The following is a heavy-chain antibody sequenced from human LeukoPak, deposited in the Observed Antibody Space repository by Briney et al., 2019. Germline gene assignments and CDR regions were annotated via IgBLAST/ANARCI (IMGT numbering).Heavy chain of an antibody. CDR1: GGTFISYV. Sequence: SVKVSCKASGGTFISYVISWVRQAPGQGLEWMGGIIPIFGTANYAQKFQGRVTITADESTSTAYVELSSLRSEDTAVYYCARDSSEFRSLLFHWGQGTLVTVSS. CDR2: IIPIFGTA. CDR3: ARDSSEFRSLLFH. J-gene: IGHJ1*01. V-gene: IGHV1-69*13. D-gene: IGHD1-14*01.